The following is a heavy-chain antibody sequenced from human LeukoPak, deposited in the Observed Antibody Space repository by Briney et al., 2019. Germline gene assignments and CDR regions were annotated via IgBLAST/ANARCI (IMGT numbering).Heavy chain of an antibody. D-gene: IGHD6-19*01. CDR2: INHSGST. V-gene: IGHV4-34*01. CDR3: ARNTSGPDY. J-gene: IGHJ4*02. CDR1: GGSFSGYY. Sequence: SETLSLTCAVYGGSFSGYYCSWIRQPPGKGMEWIGEINHSGSTNYNPSLKSRVTISADTSKNQFSLKLSSVTAADTAVYYCARNTSGPDYWGQGTLVTVSS.